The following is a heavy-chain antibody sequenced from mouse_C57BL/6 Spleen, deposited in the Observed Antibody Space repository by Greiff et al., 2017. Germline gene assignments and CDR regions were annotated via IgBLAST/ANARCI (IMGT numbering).Heavy chain of an antibody. CDR3: ARRVGYDYDYFDY. Sequence: VQLQQPGAELVRPGTSVKLYCKASGYTFTSYWMHWVKQRPGQGLEWIGVIDPSDSYTNYNQKFKGKATLTVDTSSSTAYMQLSSLTSEDSAVYYCARRVGYDYDYFDYWGQGTTLTVSS. D-gene: IGHD2-4*01. J-gene: IGHJ2*01. V-gene: IGHV1-59*01. CDR1: GYTFTSYW. CDR2: IDPSDSYT.